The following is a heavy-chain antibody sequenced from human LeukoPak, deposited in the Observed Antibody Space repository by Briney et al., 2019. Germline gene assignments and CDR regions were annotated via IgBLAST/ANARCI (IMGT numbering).Heavy chain of an antibody. Sequence: PGGSLRLSCAASGFTFSSYIMNWVRQAPGKGLEWVSYISSGASAIYYADSVEGRFTISRDNAQNSLYLQMNSLRAEDTAVYYCARENEYSSSSFDYWGQGTLVTVSS. CDR1: GFTFSSYI. CDR2: ISSGASAI. CDR3: ARENEYSSSSFDY. D-gene: IGHD6-6*01. J-gene: IGHJ4*02. V-gene: IGHV3-48*04.